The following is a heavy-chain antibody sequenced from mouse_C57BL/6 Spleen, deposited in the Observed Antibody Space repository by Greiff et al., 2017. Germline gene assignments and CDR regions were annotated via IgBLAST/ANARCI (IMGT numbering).Heavy chain of an antibody. Sequence: QVQLQQPGAELVKPGASVKVSCKASGYTFTSYWMHWVKQRPGQGLEWIGRIHPSDSDTNYNQKFKGKATLTVDKSSSTAYMQLSSLTSEDSAVYYCAILYYSNLDWFAYWGQGTLVTVSA. CDR3: AILYYSNLDWFAY. CDR2: IHPSDSDT. V-gene: IGHV1-74*01. CDR1: GYTFTSYW. J-gene: IGHJ3*01. D-gene: IGHD2-5*01.